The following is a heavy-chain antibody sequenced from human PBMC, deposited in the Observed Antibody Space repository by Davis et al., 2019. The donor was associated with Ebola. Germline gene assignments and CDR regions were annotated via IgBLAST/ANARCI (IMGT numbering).Heavy chain of an antibody. J-gene: IGHJ6*02. Sequence: PGGSLRLSCAASGFTFSDYYMSWIRQAPGKGLEWVSYISSSGSTIYYADSVKGRFTISRDNAKNSLYLQMNSLRAEDTAVYYCARDDTYYSLYGMDVWGQGTTVTVSS. CDR2: ISSSGSTI. CDR3: ARDDTYYSLYGMDV. CDR1: GFTFSDYY. V-gene: IGHV3-11*01. D-gene: IGHD3-10*01.